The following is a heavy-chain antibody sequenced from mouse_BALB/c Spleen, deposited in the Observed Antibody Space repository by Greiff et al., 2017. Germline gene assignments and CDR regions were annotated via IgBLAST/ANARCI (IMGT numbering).Heavy chain of an antibody. J-gene: IGHJ4*01. Sequence: QVQLQQSGAELMKPGASVKISCKATGYTFSSYWIEWVKQRPGHGLEWIGEILPGSGSTNYNEKFKGKATFTADTSSNTAYMQLSSLTSEDSAVYYCARTYGYGRGYAMDYWGQGTSVTVSS. CDR1: GYTFSSYW. CDR3: ARTYGYGRGYAMDY. CDR2: ILPGSGST. D-gene: IGHD2-2*01. V-gene: IGHV1-9*01.